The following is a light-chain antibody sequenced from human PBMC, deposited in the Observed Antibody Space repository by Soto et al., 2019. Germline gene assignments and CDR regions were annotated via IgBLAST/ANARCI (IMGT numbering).Light chain of an antibody. CDR3: AAWGDSLSKV. Sequence: QSVLTQPPSASGTPGQRVTISCSGSSSKIGSNYVYWYQQLPGTAPKLLIYRNNQRPSGVPDRFSGSKSGTSASLAISGLRSEDEADYYCAAWGDSLSKVFGTGSKVTVL. V-gene: IGLV1-47*01. CDR1: SSKIGSNY. CDR2: RNN. J-gene: IGLJ1*01.